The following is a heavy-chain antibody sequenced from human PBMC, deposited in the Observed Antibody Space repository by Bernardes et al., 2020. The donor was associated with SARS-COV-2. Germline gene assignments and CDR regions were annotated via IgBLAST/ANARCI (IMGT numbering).Heavy chain of an antibody. CDR1: GYTFTAYY. CDR2: INPNTGAT. D-gene: IGHD2-2*01. V-gene: IGHV1-2*04. J-gene: IGHJ6*02. CDR3: ARDLFPAAKMDYYYHGMDV. Sequence: ASVKVSCKASGYTFTAYYIHWVRQAPGQGLEWVGWINPNTGATHFAQKFQGWVTMTRDTSISTAYMEVSRLTADDTAVYYCARDLFPAAKMDYYYHGMDVWGQGTTVTVSS.